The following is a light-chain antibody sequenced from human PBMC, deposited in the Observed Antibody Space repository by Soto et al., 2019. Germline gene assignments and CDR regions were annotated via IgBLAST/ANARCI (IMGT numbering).Light chain of an antibody. CDR3: QKRCDWPLN. J-gene: IGKJ4*01. Sequence: EIVLTQSPGTLSLSPGERATLSCRASQSVSNNYLAWYQQKPGQAPRLLIYGASNRATGIPDRFSGSGSGTDFTLTISRLEPEDFAVYYCQKRCDWPLNCGGGNKGAIK. CDR2: GAS. V-gene: IGKV3D-20*02. CDR1: QSVSNNY.